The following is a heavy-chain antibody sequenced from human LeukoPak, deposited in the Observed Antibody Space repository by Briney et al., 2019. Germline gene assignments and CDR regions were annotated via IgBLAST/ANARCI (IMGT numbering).Heavy chain of an antibody. D-gene: IGHD5-18*01. J-gene: IGHJ4*02. V-gene: IGHV1-18*01. CDR1: GYTFTSYG. CDR2: ISAYNRKT. CDR3: ARQVDIGMALPDY. Sequence: ASVEVSCKASGYTFTSYGMTWVRQAPGHGLEWMGWISAYNRKTNYAQKLQGRVTMTTDTSTSTAYMELRSLRSDDTAVYYCARQVDIGMALPDYWGQGTLVTVSS.